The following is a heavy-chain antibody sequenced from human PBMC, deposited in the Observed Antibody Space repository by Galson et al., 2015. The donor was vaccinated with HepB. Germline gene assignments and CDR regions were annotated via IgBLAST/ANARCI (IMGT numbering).Heavy chain of an antibody. CDR2: IYYSGST. J-gene: IGHJ6*03. CDR1: GGSISSGGYY. Sequence: LTCTVSGGSISSGGYYWSWIRQHPGKGLEWIGYIYYSGSTYYNPSLKSRVTISVDTSKNQFSLKLSSVTAADTAVYYCARDIKTSTPNYYYYYMDVWGKGTAVTVSS. CDR3: ARDIKTSTPNYYYYYMDV. V-gene: IGHV4-31*03. D-gene: IGHD2-2*01.